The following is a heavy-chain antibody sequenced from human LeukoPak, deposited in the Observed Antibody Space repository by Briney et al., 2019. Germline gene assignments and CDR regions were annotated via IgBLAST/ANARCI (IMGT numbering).Heavy chain of an antibody. D-gene: IGHD3-10*01. CDR1: GGSISSGGYY. CDR2: IYYSGST. V-gene: IGHV4-31*03. Sequence: PSETLSLTCTVSGGSISSGGYYWSWIRQHPGKGLEWIGYIYYSGSTYYNPSLKSRVTISVDTSKNQFSLKLSSVTAADTAVYYCARPSAELGHGWFDPWGQGTLVTVSS. J-gene: IGHJ5*02. CDR3: ARPSAELGHGWFDP.